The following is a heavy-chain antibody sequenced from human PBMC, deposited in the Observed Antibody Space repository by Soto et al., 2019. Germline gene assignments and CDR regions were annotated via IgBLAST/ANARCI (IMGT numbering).Heavy chain of an antibody. Sequence: GGSLRLSCAASGFTFSSYAMHWVRQAPGKGLEWVSVISYDGSNKYHADSVKGRFTISRDNSKNTLYLQMNSLRAEDTAVYYCARDRIVVVVAATFSYYYGMDVWGQGTTVTVSS. CDR2: ISYDGSNK. V-gene: IGHV3-30-3*01. J-gene: IGHJ6*02. D-gene: IGHD2-15*01. CDR1: GFTFSSYA. CDR3: ARDRIVVVVAATFSYYYGMDV.